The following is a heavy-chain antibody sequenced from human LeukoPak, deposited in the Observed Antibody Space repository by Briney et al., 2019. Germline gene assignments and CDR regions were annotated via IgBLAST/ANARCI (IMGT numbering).Heavy chain of an antibody. V-gene: IGHV3-53*01. CDR2: IYTGGST. CDR3: ATVASTSPYFYGLGV. J-gene: IGHJ6*02. CDR1: AFSVTNNY. Sequence: PGGSLRLSCAASAFSVTNNYMTWVRQAPGKGLEWVSIIYTGGSTYYADSVKGRFTISRDKSKNTVYLQMNSLSAEDTAIYYCATVASTSPYFYGLGVWGQGTTVTVSS.